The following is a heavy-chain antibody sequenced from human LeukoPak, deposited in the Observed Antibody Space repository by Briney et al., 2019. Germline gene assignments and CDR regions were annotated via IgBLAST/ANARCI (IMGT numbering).Heavy chain of an antibody. CDR3: ARDSTMVRGAYYFDY. CDR1: DGSISSYY. Sequence: SETLSLTCTVSDGSISSYYWSWIRQPAGKALEWIGRIYTSGSTNYNPSLKSRVTMSVDTSKNQFSLKLSSVTAADTAVYYCARDSTMVRGAYYFDYWGQGTLVTVSS. J-gene: IGHJ4*02. V-gene: IGHV4-4*07. D-gene: IGHD3-10*01. CDR2: IYTSGST.